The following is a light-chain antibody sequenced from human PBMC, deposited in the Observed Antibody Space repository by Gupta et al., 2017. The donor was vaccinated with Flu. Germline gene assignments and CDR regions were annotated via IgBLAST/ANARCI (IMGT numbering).Light chain of an antibody. V-gene: IGLV6-57*01. CDR1: GGSTATGD. CDR2: VYR. CDR3: PSYDGGKSGVV. J-gene: IGLJ2*01. Sequence: TITCTRTGGSTATGDDYLFQHRPGTSPTPMLLVYRHSLWSSAVPDCCSAANSATSASLTITGLKAEDEADYYCPSYDGGKSGVVFGGGTKLTVL.